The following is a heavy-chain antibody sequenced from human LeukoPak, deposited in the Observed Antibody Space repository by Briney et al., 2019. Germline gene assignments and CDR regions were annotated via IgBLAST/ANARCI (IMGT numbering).Heavy chain of an antibody. CDR1: GFTFSSYG. CDR2: IRYDGSNK. Sequence: GESLRLSCAASGFTFSSYGMHWVRQAPGKGLEWVAFIRYDGSNKYYTDSVKGRFTISRDNAKNLLYLQVNSLRAEDTALYYCAKEMRADIVVGSPGYWGQGTPVTVSS. J-gene: IGHJ4*02. V-gene: IGHV3-30*02. D-gene: IGHD2-15*01. CDR3: AKEMRADIVVGSPGY.